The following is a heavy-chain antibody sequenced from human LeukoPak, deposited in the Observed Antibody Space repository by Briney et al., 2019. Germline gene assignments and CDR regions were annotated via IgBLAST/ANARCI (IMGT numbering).Heavy chain of an antibody. V-gene: IGHV3-9*01. CDR2: ITWNSAYK. Sequence: QTGGSLRLSCAASGFTFENYGMHWVRQVPGKGLEWVAYITWNSAYKGYADSVKGRFAISRDNAKNSLRLQMNSLTAADTAFYYCAKASDYGGNEFDYWGQGTLVTVPS. D-gene: IGHD4-23*01. CDR1: GFTFENYG. J-gene: IGHJ4*02. CDR3: AKASDYGGNEFDY.